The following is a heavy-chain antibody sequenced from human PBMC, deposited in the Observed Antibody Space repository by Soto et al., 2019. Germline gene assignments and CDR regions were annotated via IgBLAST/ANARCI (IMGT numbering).Heavy chain of an antibody. D-gene: IGHD2-21*01. CDR3: ARANSIRPYFYTMDV. V-gene: IGHV1-2*02. Sequence: QVQLVQSGAEVEKPGASVKVSCKAAGYSFTAFYIHWVRQARGHGFEWLVWINPNSGGTYYSQKFRARVTLTRDTSISTAYMELTGLCSDDTAVYYCARANSIRPYFYTMDVWGQGTTVTVSS. CDR1: GYSFTAFY. J-gene: IGHJ6*03. CDR2: INPNSGGT.